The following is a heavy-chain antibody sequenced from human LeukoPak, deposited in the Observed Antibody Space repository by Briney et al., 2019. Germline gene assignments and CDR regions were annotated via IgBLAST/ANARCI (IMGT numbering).Heavy chain of an antibody. Sequence: KPSETLSLTCTVSGASISSYYWSWIRQPAGKGLEWIGRIYTSGSTNYNPSLKSRVTISVDKSKNQFSLKLSSVTAADTAVYYCATIAVAGTIGDYWDQGTLVTVSS. CDR1: GASISSYY. V-gene: IGHV4-4*07. J-gene: IGHJ4*02. D-gene: IGHD6-19*01. CDR3: ATIAVAGTIGDY. CDR2: IYTSGST.